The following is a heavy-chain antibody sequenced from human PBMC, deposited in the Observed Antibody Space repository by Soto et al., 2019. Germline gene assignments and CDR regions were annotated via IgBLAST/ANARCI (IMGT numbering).Heavy chain of an antibody. D-gene: IGHD2-15*01. CDR1: GFTFSSYG. CDR2: IWYDGSNK. Sequence: QVQLVESGGGVVQPGRSLRLSCAASGFTFSSYGMHWVRQAPGKGLEWVAVIWYDGSNKYYADSVKGRFTISRDNSKNTLYLQMNSLRVEDTAVYYCARGRFCSGGSCYSDWYFDLWGRGTLVTVSS. V-gene: IGHV3-33*01. CDR3: ARGRFCSGGSCYSDWYFDL. J-gene: IGHJ2*01.